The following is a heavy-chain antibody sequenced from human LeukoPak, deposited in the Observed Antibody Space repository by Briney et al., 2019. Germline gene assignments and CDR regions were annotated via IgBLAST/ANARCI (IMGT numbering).Heavy chain of an antibody. CDR3: ARDRPVGWLQLGPTYYMDV. Sequence: PSETLSLTCAVSGGSISSSNWWSWVRQPPGKGLEWIGEIYHSGSTNYNPSLKSRVTISVDKSKNQFSLKLSSVTAADTAVYYCARDRPVGWLQLGPTYYMDVWGKGTTVTVSS. CDR1: GGSISSSNW. J-gene: IGHJ6*03. V-gene: IGHV4-4*02. D-gene: IGHD5-24*01. CDR2: IYHSGST.